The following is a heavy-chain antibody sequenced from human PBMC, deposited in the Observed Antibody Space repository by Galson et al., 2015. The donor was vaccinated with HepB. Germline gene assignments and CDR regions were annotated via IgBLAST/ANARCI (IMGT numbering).Heavy chain of an antibody. J-gene: IGHJ4*02. CDR2: ISGRGGST. Sequence: SLRLSCAASGFTFSSYAVSWVRQAPGKGLEWVSTISGRGGSTSYADSVKGRFTVSRDNSRNTLYLQMNSLRADDTAVYYCAKDLTYGVYDGVDYWGQGTLVTVSS. D-gene: IGHD5/OR15-5a*01. CDR3: AKDLTYGVYDGVDY. CDR1: GFTFSSYA. V-gene: IGHV3-23*01.